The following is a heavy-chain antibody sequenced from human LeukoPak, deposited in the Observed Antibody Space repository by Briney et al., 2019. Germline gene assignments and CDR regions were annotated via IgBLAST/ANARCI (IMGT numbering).Heavy chain of an antibody. J-gene: IGHJ4*02. D-gene: IGHD6-6*01. CDR2: INPNSGGT. V-gene: IGHV1-2*02. CDR1: GYSFTGYY. Sequence: ASVKVSCKASGYSFTGYYMHWVQQAPGQGLEWMGWINPNSGGTNYAQKFQGRVTMTRDTSISTAYMELSSLGSDDTAMFYCARKSAARRTSEFDYWGQGTPVTVSS. CDR3: ARKSAARRTSEFDY.